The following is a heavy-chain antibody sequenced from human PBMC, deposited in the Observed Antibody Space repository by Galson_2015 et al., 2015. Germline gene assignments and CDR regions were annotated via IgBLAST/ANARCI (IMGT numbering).Heavy chain of an antibody. CDR1: GGSISSYY. D-gene: IGHD6-13*01. CDR2: IYYSGST. J-gene: IGHJ6*02. CDR3: ARVVHSSRSLDV. V-gene: IGHV4-59*12. Sequence: ETLSLTCTVSGGSISSYYWSWIRQPPGKGLEWIGYIYYSGSTNYNPSLKSRVTISVDTSKNQFSLKLSSVIAADTAVYYCARVVHSSRSLDVWGQGTTVTVSS.